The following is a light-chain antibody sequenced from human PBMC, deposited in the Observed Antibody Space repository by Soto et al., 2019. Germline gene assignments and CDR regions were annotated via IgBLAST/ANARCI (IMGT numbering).Light chain of an antibody. J-gene: IGKJ1*01. V-gene: IGKV1-5*03. CDR2: KAS. Sequence: DIQMTQSPSTLSASVGYRFTVTCLASQSISVCLAWYQQKAGKAPNLLIYKASRLESGFPSRFSGSGSGTEFTLTISSLQPDDFATYYCQHYNSYSEAFGQGTKV. CDR3: QHYNSYSEA. CDR1: QSISVC.